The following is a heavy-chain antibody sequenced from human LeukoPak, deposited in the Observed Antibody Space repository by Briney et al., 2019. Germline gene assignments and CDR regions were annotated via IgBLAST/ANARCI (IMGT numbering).Heavy chain of an antibody. CDR3: AKGGGYYYYMDV. CDR1: GFTFSRFG. D-gene: IGHD3-10*01. Sequence: PGGSLRLSCAASGFTFSRFGMNWVRQAPGKGLEWGSVISGSGGNTRYADSVQGRFIISRDNSKNTLYLQMNSLRVEDTAVYYCAKGGGYYYYMDVWGKGTTVTISS. J-gene: IGHJ6*03. V-gene: IGHV3-23*01. CDR2: ISGSGGNT.